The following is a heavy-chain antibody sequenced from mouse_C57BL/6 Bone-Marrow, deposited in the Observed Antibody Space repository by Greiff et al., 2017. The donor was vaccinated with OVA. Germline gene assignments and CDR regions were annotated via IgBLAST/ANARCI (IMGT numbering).Heavy chain of an antibody. Sequence: QVQLQQPGAELVMPGASVKLSCKASGYTFTSYWMHWVKQRPGQGLEWIGEIDPSDSYTNYNQKFKGKSTLTVDKSSSTAYMQISSLTSEDSAVYYCARWDYDGGAWFAYWGQGTLVTVSA. D-gene: IGHD2-4*01. V-gene: IGHV1-69*01. J-gene: IGHJ3*01. CDR1: GYTFTSYW. CDR3: ARWDYDGGAWFAY. CDR2: IDPSDSYT.